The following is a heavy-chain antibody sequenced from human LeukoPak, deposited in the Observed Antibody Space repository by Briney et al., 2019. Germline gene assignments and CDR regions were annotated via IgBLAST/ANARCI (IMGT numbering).Heavy chain of an antibody. CDR2: VDSSGKT. Sequence: SETPSLTCTVSGGSISTGDYYWAWIRQPPGKGLGWAGSVDSSGKTYYNPSLKSRVTVSVDTSKNQFSLKVTSVTAADTAVYYCARLLAAAKTDYFDYWGQGILVTVSS. V-gene: IGHV4-39*01. J-gene: IGHJ4*02. CDR1: GGSISTGDYY. D-gene: IGHD6-13*01. CDR3: ARLLAAAKTDYFDY.